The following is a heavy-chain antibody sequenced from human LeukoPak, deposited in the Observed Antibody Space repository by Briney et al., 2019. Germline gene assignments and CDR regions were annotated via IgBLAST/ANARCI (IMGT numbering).Heavy chain of an antibody. J-gene: IGHJ4*02. CDR3: ARGGSIAARPLDY. CDR1: GFTFSSYW. D-gene: IGHD6-13*01. CDR2: INSDGSST. V-gene: IGHV3-74*01. Sequence: PGGSLRLSCAASGFTFSSYWMHWVRQAPGKGLVWVSRINSDGSSTSYADSVKGRFTISRDSAKNTLYLQMNSLRAEDTAVYYCARGGSIAARPLDYWGQGTLVTVSS.